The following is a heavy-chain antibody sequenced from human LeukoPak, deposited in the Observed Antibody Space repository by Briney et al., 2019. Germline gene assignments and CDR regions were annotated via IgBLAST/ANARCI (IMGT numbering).Heavy chain of an antibody. D-gene: IGHD7-27*01. CDR3: ARDPTGERDY. CDR2: ISSSGTTI. V-gene: IGHV3-11*04. Sequence: GGSLRLSCAASGFTVSSNYMSWVRQAPGKGLEGVSYISSSGTTIYYADSVKGRFTISRDNAKSSLYLQMNSLRAEDTAVYYCARDPTGERDYWGRGTLVTVSS. CDR1: GFTVSSNY. J-gene: IGHJ4*02.